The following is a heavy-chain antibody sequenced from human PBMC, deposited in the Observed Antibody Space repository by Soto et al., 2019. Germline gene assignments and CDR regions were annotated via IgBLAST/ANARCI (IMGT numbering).Heavy chain of an antibody. CDR2: ISAYNGNT. V-gene: IGHV1-18*01. CDR1: GYTFTSYG. J-gene: IGHJ6*02. D-gene: IGHD2-15*01. CDR3: ARKVVVVVAASIYYYYGMDV. Sequence: GASVKVSCKASGYTFTSYGISWVRQAPGQGLEWMGWISAYNGNTNYAQKLQGRVTMTTDTSTSTAYMELRSLRSDDTAVYYCARKVVVVVAASIYYYYGMDVWGQGTTVTVSS.